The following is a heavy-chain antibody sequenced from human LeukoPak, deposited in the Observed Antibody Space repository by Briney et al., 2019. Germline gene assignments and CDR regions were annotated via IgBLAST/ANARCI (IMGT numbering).Heavy chain of an antibody. J-gene: IGHJ4*02. CDR1: GGSFSGYY. Sequence: SETLSLTCAVYGGSFSGYYWSWIRQPPGKGLEWIGEINHSGSTNYNPSLKSRVTISVDTSKNQFSLKLSSVTAADTAVYYCARGSVKQQPVRGTLDYWGQGTLVTVSS. D-gene: IGHD6-13*01. V-gene: IGHV4-34*01. CDR2: INHSGST. CDR3: ARGSVKQQPVRGTLDY.